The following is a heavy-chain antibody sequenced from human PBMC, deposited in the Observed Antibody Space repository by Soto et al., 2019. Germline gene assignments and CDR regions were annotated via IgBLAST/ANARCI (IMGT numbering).Heavy chain of an antibody. Sequence: SETLSLTCTVSGGSISSYYWSWIRQPPGKGLEWIGYIYYSGSTNYNPSLKSRVTISVDTSKNQFSLKLSSVTAADTAVYYCARQDSSGWYHPFDYWGQGTLVTVSS. CDR3: ARQDSSGWYHPFDY. V-gene: IGHV4-59*01. J-gene: IGHJ4*02. CDR2: IYYSGST. CDR1: GGSISSYY. D-gene: IGHD6-19*01.